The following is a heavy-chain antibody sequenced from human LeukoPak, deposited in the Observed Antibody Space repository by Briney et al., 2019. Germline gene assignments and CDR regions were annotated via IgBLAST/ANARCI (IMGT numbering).Heavy chain of an antibody. CDR3: AKEGRSLQTY. V-gene: IGHV3-7*03. Sequence: GGSLRLSCAASGFMFSSNWMSWVRLAPGKGLEWVANIKEDGTETYYVDSVKGRFTISRDNAKNSLYLQMNSLRVEDTAVYYCAKEGRSLQTYWGEGTLVTVSS. CDR1: GFMFSSNW. CDR2: IKEDGTET. J-gene: IGHJ1*01. D-gene: IGHD5-24*01.